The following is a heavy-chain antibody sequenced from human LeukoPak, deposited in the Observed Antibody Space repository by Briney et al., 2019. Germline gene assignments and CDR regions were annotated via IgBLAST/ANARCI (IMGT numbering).Heavy chain of an antibody. CDR1: GYTFTSYG. V-gene: IGHV1-18*01. D-gene: IGHD3-10*01. J-gene: IGHJ5*02. Sequence: ASVKVSCMASGYTFTSYGISWVRQAPGQGLEWMGWISAYNGNTNYAQKLQGRVTMTTDTSTSTAYMELRSLRSDDTAVYYCARDPPSYYYGSGRDWFDPWGQGTLVTVSS. CDR2: ISAYNGNT. CDR3: ARDPPSYYYGSGRDWFDP.